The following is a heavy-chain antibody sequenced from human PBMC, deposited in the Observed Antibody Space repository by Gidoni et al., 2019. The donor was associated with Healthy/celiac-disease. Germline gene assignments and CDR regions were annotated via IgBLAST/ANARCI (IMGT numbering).Heavy chain of an antibody. V-gene: IGHV3-23*01. CDR3: AKDKSTYYDFWSGYSYYGMDV. J-gene: IGHJ6*02. CDR2: ISGSGGST. Sequence: EVQLLESGGGLVQPGGSLRLSCAASGFTFSSYDMRWVRQAPGKGLEWVSAISGSGGSTYYADSVKGRFTISRDNSKNPLYLQMNSLRAEDTAVYYCAKDKSTYYDFWSGYSYYGMDVWGQGTTVTVSS. D-gene: IGHD3-3*01. CDR1: GFTFSSYD.